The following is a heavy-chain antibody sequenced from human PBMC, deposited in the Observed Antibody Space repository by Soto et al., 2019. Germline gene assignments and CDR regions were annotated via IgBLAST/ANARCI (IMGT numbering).Heavy chain of an antibody. D-gene: IGHD2-2*01. J-gene: IGHJ6*02. V-gene: IGHV1-69*13. Sequence: ASVKVSCKASGGTFSSYAISWVRQAPGQGLEWMGGIIPIFGTANYAQKFQGRVTITADESTSTAYMELSSLRSEDTAVYYFAREGIVVVPAAIYYYYGMDVWGQGTTVTVSS. CDR1: GGTFSSYA. CDR3: AREGIVVVPAAIYYYYGMDV. CDR2: IIPIFGTA.